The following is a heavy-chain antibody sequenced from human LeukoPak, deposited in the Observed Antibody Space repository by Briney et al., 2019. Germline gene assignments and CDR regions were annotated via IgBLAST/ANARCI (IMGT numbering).Heavy chain of an antibody. V-gene: IGHV3-21*01. J-gene: IGHJ4*02. CDR3: ARQYYGSGSYSEY. D-gene: IGHD3-10*01. Sequence: GGSLRLSCAASGFTFSSYSMNWVRQAPGKGLEWVSSISSSNSYIYYADSVKGRFTISRDNAKNSLYLQMNSLRAEDTAVYYCARQYYGSGSYSEYWGQGTLVTVSS. CDR2: ISSSNSYI. CDR1: GFTFSSYS.